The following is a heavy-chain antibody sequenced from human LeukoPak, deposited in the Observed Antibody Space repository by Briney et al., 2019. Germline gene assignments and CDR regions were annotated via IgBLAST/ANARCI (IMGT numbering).Heavy chain of an antibody. CDR3: ATSLGYCSSTSCSPNWFDP. CDR2: ISAYNGNT. Sequence: ASVKVSCKASGYTFTSYGIGWVRQAPGQGLEWMGWISAYNGNTNYAQKLQGRVTMTTDTSTSTAYMELRSLRSDDTAVYYCATSLGYCSSTSCSPNWFDPWGQGTLVTVSS. CDR1: GYTFTSYG. D-gene: IGHD2-2*01. J-gene: IGHJ5*02. V-gene: IGHV1-18*01.